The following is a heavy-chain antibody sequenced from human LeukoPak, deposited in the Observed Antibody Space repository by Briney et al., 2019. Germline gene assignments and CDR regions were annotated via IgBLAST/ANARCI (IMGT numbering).Heavy chain of an antibody. Sequence: SETLSLTCTVSGGSISSSSYYWGWIRQPPGKGLEWIGSIYYSGSTYYNPSLKSRVTISVDTSKNQFSLKLSSVTAADTAVYYCARRYFDWLRMKNWFDPWGQGTLVTVSS. J-gene: IGHJ5*02. CDR1: GGSISSSSYY. D-gene: IGHD3-9*01. CDR3: ARRYFDWLRMKNWFDP. V-gene: IGHV4-39*01. CDR2: IYYSGST.